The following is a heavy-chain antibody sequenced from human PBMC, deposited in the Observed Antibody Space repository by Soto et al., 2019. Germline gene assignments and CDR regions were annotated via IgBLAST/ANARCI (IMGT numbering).Heavy chain of an antibody. V-gene: IGHV3-30*03. Sequence: LSCXASAFDFSRYGIHWVRPPPGKGLEWVADSSYDGREKFYADSEKCRFTVSKEMCKNTAFLQMNALRHEDTALYFGARDSGWQILKFDSWGKRTPVTVSS. CDR3: ARDSGWQILKFDS. J-gene: IGHJ4*02. D-gene: IGHD3-10*01. CDR2: SSYDGREK. CDR1: AFDFSRYG.